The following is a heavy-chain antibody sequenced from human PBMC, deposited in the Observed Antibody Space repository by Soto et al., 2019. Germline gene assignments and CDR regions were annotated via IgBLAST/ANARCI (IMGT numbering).Heavy chain of an antibody. Sequence: QITLKESGPTLVKLTQTLTLTCTFSGFSLSTSGVCVGWIRQPPGKPLEWLALIYWDDDKRYSPSLKSRFTIPKDTSKNQAVLTITHMDPVDTATYYCAHDRVGATGFDYWGQGTLVTVSS. CDR2: IYWDDDK. J-gene: IGHJ4*02. D-gene: IGHD1-26*01. CDR1: GFSLSTSGVC. CDR3: AHDRVGATGFDY. V-gene: IGHV2-5*02.